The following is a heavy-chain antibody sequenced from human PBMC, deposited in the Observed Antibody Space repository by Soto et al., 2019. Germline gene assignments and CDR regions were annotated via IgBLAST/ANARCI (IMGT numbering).Heavy chain of an antibody. Sequence: QVQLQESGPGLVKPSQTLSLTCTVSGDSISAGGYIWSWIRQQPGMGLEWIGYIYYTGSTYHNPAIKSRFTILADTSKNQFSLTVTSVTAAGTAVYYCARHTPAAGTKYWGQGTLVTVSS. CDR3: ARHTPAAGTKY. CDR1: GDSISAGGYI. J-gene: IGHJ4*02. D-gene: IGHD6-13*01. V-gene: IGHV4-31*03. CDR2: IYYTGST.